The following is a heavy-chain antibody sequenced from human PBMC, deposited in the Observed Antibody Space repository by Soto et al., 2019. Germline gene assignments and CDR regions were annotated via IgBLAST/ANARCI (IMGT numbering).Heavy chain of an antibody. Sequence: PGGSLRLSCAASGFTFSSYAMSWVRQAPGKGLEWVSGIDGSGRNTYYADSVKGRFTISRDNSKNTLSVQMNGLRVEDTALYYCAKQVRDGTSSPYYFDYWGRGTLVTVSS. D-gene: IGHD6-6*01. CDR2: IDGSGRNT. CDR3: AKQVRDGTSSPYYFDY. CDR1: GFTFSSYA. J-gene: IGHJ4*02. V-gene: IGHV3-23*01.